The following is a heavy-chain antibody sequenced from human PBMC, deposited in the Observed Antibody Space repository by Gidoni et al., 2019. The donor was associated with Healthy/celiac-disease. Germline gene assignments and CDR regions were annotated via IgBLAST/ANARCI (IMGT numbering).Heavy chain of an antibody. D-gene: IGHD6-6*01. CDR2: ISSSSSYI. V-gene: IGHV3-21*01. CDR3: ARDAWQLVTHWGRYFDY. CDR1: GFTFSSYS. Sequence: EVQLVESGGGLVKPGGSLRLSCAASGFTFSSYSMNWVRQAQGKGLEWVSSISSSSSYIDYADSVKGRFTISRDNAKNSLYLQMNSLRAEDTAVYYCARDAWQLVTHWGRYFDYWGQGTLVTVSS. J-gene: IGHJ4*02.